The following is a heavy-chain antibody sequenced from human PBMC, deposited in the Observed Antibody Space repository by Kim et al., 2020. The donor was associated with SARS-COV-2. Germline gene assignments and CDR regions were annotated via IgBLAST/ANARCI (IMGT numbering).Heavy chain of an antibody. Sequence: SETLSLTCTVSDSYFNNYYWSWIRLPAGKPLEWIGRIDSRGNPNYNPSLKSRVTMSVDTSGNHFSLKFMSVTAADTAVYYCARGGLWRGESSSRYYYYYMDVWGNGTTVTVSS. J-gene: IGHJ6*03. CDR3: ARGGLWRGESSSRYYYYYMDV. V-gene: IGHV4-4*07. CDR2: IDSRGNP. D-gene: IGHD3-10*01. CDR1: DSYFNNYY.